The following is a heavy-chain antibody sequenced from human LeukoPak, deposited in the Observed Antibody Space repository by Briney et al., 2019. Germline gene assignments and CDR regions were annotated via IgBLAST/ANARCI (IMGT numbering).Heavy chain of an antibody. V-gene: IGHV1-8*01. D-gene: IGHD3-10*01. CDR1: GYTFTSYD. J-gene: IGHJ6*03. Sequence: GASVTVSCKASGYTFTSYDINWVRQATGHGLEWMGWMNPNSGNTGYAQKFQGRVTMTRNTSISTAYMELSSLRSEDTAVYYCAVFPSEAYYYYYYMDVWGKGTTVTVSS. CDR3: AVFPSEAYYYYYYMDV. CDR2: MNPNSGNT.